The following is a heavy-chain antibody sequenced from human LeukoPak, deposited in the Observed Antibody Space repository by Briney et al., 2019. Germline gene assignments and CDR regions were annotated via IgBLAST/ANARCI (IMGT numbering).Heavy chain of an antibody. CDR1: GFTFSSYA. D-gene: IGHD5-24*01. CDR2: ISGSGGST. V-gene: IGHV3-23*01. CDR3: AKEVGEMATIYYFDY. J-gene: IGHJ4*02. Sequence: GGSLRLSCAASGFTFSSYAMSWVRQAPGKGLEWVSAISGSGGSTYYADSVKGRFTTSRDNSRNTLYLQMNSLRAEDTAVYYCAKEVGEMATIYYFDYWGQGTLVTVSS.